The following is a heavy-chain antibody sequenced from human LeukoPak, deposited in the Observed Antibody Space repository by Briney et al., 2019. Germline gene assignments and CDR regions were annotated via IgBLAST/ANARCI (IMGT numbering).Heavy chain of an antibody. CDR1: GDSLTSSSHY. V-gene: IGHV4-39*01. CDR3: VAEMTASAAFDI. J-gene: IGHJ3*02. D-gene: IGHD2-21*02. CDR2: LHHTGRN. Sequence: SETLSLTCTVSGDSLTSSSHYWGWIRQPPGKRLQWVASLHHTGRNYSNAALKSRVSISMDTAKSQLSLKVNSVTAADSGVYYRVAEMTASAAFDIWGQGTMVAVSS.